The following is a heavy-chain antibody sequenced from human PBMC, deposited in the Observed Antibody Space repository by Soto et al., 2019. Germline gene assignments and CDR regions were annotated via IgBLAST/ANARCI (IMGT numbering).Heavy chain of an antibody. J-gene: IGHJ4*02. D-gene: IGHD3-22*01. CDR1: GGTFSSYA. CDR2: IIPIFGTA. Sequence: QVQLVQSGAEVKKPGSSVKVSCKASGGTFSSYAISWVRQAPGQGLEWMGGIIPIFGTANYAQKFQGRVTITADKSTSTAYMELSSLRSEDTAVYYCARGGREMYYDSSGYYYITHLPDYWGQGTLVTVSS. V-gene: IGHV1-69*06. CDR3: ARGGREMYYDSSGYYYITHLPDY.